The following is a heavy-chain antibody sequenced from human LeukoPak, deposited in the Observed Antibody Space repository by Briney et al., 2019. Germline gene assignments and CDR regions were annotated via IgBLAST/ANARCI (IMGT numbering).Heavy chain of an antibody. CDR3: AAPSKRLDAFDI. V-gene: IGHV4-30-2*01. CDR2: IYHSGST. Sequence: SQTLSLTCTVSGGSISSGGYYWSRIRQPPGKGLEWIGYIYHSGSTYYNPSLKSRVTISVDRSKNQFSLKLSSVTAADTAVYYCAAPSKRLDAFDIWGQGTMVTVSS. D-gene: IGHD4-11*01. CDR1: GGSISSGGYY. J-gene: IGHJ3*02.